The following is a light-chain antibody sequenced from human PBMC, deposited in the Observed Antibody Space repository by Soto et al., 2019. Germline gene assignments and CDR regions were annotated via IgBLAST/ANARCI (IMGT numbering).Light chain of an antibody. CDR3: TQRATWPLGR. J-gene: IGKJ1*01. Sequence: IGVSQSPAALSLAQEESATRSCRASQSVVTHLAWYQHRPGQAPRLLIYDASTRATGIPARFSGSGSGTDFPLTISSLEHEASGVHYCTQRATWPLGRFGQRTKVDIK. CDR1: QSVVTH. CDR2: DAS. V-gene: IGKV3-11*01.